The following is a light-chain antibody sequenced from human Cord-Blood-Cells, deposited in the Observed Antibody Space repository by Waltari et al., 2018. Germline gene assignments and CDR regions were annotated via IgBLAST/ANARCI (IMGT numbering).Light chain of an antibody. V-gene: IGKV1-39*01. CDR3: QQSYSTPWT. CDR1: HSISSY. CDR2: AAT. Sequence: DIQMTQSPSSLSAYVGDRVTITCRASHSISSYLKWYQQKPEKAPKLLIYAATSFQSGVPSRFSGRGSGTDFTLTISSLQHEDFATYYCQQSYSTPWTFGQGTKVEIK. J-gene: IGKJ1*01.